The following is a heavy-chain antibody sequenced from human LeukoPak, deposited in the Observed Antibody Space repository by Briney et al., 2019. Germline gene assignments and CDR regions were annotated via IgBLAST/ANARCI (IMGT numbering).Heavy chain of an antibody. J-gene: IGHJ3*02. CDR1: GGSISSYY. D-gene: IGHD3-10*01. CDR2: IYYSGST. CDR3: ARDPKRSLDAFDI. V-gene: IGHV4-59*01. Sequence: SETLSLTCTVSGGSISSYYWSWIRQPPGKGLEWIGYIYYSGSTNYNPSLKSRVTISVDTSKNQFSLKLSSVTAADTAVYYCARDPKRSLDAFDIWGLGTMVTVSS.